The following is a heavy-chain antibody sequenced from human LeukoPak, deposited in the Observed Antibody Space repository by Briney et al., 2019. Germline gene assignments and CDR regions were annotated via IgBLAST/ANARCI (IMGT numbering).Heavy chain of an antibody. V-gene: IGHV4-31*03. CDR2: IYYSGST. D-gene: IGHD2-21*02. J-gene: IGHJ4*02. CDR3: ARVAYCGGDCYPFDY. CDR1: GGSISSGGYY. Sequence: PSQTLSLTCTVSGGSISSGGYYWSWIHQHPGKGLEWIGYIYYSGSTYYNPSLKSRVTISVDTSKNQFSLKLSSVTAADTAVYYCARVAYCGGDCYPFDYWGQGTLVTVSS.